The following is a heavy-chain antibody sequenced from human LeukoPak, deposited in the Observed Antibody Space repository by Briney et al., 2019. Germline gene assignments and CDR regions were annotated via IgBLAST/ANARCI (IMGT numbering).Heavy chain of an antibody. V-gene: IGHV3-23*01. D-gene: IGHD6-6*01. CDR2: ISNSGGST. Sequence: GGSLRLSCAASGFTFSSYAMSWVRQAPGRGLEWVSSISNSGGSTYYADSVKGRFTISRDNSKNTLYLQMNSLRTEDTAVYYCAKGRSIAALPYYFDHWGQGALVTVSS. CDR1: GFTFSSYA. CDR3: AKGRSIAALPYYFDH. J-gene: IGHJ4*01.